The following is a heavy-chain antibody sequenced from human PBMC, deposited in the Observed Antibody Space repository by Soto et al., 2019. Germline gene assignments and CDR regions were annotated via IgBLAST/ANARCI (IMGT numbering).Heavy chain of an antibody. D-gene: IGHD2-21*02. CDR1: GVSVRSYT. J-gene: IGHJ4*02. Sequence: QLQLQESGPGQVRPSETLSLTCIVSGVSVRSYTWSWVRQPANKGLEWIGRVFSSVSATYNPSLKSRVTITMDTPENRISLKLDSVTAADAGIYYCARDGMPTGDTWGPGTAVTVSS. CDR3: ARDGMPTGDT. V-gene: IGHV4-4*07. CDR2: VFSSVSA.